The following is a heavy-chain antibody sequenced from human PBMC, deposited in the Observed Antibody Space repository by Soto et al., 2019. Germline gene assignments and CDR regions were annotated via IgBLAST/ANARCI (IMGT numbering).Heavy chain of an antibody. V-gene: IGHV3-23*01. J-gene: IGHJ6*02. Sequence: GGSLRLSCAASGFTFSSYAMSWVRQAPGKGLEWVSAISGSGGSTYYADSVKGRFTISRDNSKNTLYLQMNSLRAEDTAVYYCAKVFSGRVTMIVVVITDYGMDVWGQGTTVTVS. CDR2: ISGSGGST. CDR1: GFTFSSYA. D-gene: IGHD3-22*01. CDR3: AKVFSGRVTMIVVVITDYGMDV.